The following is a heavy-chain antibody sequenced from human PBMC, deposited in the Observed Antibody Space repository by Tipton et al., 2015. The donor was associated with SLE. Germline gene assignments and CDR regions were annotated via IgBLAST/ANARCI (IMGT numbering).Heavy chain of an antibody. CDR2: INHSGST. D-gene: IGHD3-9*01. CDR3: ARDKWGEYTASTGYFWSFDP. Sequence: TLSLTCAVYGGSFSGYYWSCIRQPPGKGLEWIGEINHSGSTNYNPSLKSRVTMSVDTSRNQFSLNLSSLTAADTAVYFCARDKWGEYTASTGYFWSFDPWGQGIPVTVSS. J-gene: IGHJ5*02. CDR1: GGSFSGYY. V-gene: IGHV4-34*01.